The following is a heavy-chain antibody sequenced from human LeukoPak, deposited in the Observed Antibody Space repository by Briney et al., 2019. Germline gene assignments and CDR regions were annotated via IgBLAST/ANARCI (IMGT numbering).Heavy chain of an antibody. J-gene: IGHJ4*02. D-gene: IGHD3-3*01. Sequence: SETLSLTCTVSGGSISSSSYYWGWIRQPPGKGLEWIGSIYYSGSTYYNPSLKSRVTISVDTSKNQFFLKLSSVTAVDTAVYYCARLHSLTIFGVVIIEDFDYWGQGTLVTVSS. V-gene: IGHV4-39*01. CDR2: IYYSGST. CDR3: ARLHSLTIFGVVIIEDFDY. CDR1: GGSISSSSYY.